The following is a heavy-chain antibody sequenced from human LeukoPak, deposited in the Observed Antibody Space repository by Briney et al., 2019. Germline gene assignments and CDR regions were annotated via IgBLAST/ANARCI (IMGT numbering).Heavy chain of an antibody. V-gene: IGHV3-53*01. Sequence: PGGSLRLSCAASGFTVSSNYMSWVRQAPGKGLEWVSVIYSGGSTYYADSVKGRFTISRDNAKNSLYLQMNSLRAEDTAVYYCARDSGDYVWGSYRYSAFDIWGQGTMVTVSS. CDR1: GFTVSSNY. CDR2: IYSGGST. CDR3: ARDSGDYVWGSYRYSAFDI. D-gene: IGHD3-16*02. J-gene: IGHJ3*02.